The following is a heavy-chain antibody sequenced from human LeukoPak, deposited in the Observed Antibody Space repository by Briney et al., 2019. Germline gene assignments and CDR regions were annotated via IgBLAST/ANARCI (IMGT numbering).Heavy chain of an antibody. V-gene: IGHV4-59*11. J-gene: IGHJ3*02. CDR3: ARDLVTVTKGFDI. Sequence: SETLSLTCAVSDDSFSSHYWTWIRQPPGKGLELIGYISYIGSTNYNPSLKSRVTISIDTSKNQFSLKLSSVTAADTAVYYCARDLVTVTKGFDIWGQGTMVSVSS. CDR2: ISYIGST. D-gene: IGHD4-17*01. CDR1: DDSFSSHY.